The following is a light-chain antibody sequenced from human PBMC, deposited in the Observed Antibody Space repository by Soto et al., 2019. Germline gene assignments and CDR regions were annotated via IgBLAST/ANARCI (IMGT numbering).Light chain of an antibody. CDR1: QSMNNY. CDR3: QQSYSTPYT. Sequence: DIEMTQSPSSLSASAGDRVTITCRASQSMNNYLNWYQQKPGKAPQLLIYAASSLQSGVPPRFSGRRSGTDFTLAISSLQPEEFATYYCQQSYSTPYTFGQGTKLEI. V-gene: IGKV1-39*01. CDR2: AAS. J-gene: IGKJ2*01.